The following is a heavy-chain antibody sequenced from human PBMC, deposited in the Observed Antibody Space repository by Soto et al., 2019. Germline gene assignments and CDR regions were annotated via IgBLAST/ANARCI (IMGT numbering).Heavy chain of an antibody. CDR1: GGSFSGYY. J-gene: IGHJ6*02. D-gene: IGHD5-18*01. CDR2: INHSGST. CDR3: ARGPGTALTYYYYYGMDV. V-gene: IGHV4-34*01. Sequence: PSETLSLTCAVYGGSFSGYYWSWIRQPPGKGLEWIGEINHSGSTNYNPSLKSRVTISVDTSKNQFSLKLSSVTAADTAVYYCARGPGTALTYYYYYGMDVWGQGTRVTVSS.